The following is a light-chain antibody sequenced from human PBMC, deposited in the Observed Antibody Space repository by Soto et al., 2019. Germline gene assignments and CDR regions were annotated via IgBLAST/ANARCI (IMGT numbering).Light chain of an antibody. Sequence: DIVMTQSPLSLPVTPGEPASISCRSSLSLLHSNGYNYLDWYLQKPGQSPRLLIYLSSNRASGVPDRFSGSGSGTDFTLKISRVEAEDVGVYYCMQALQTPRTFGQGTKVEIK. CDR1: LSLLHSNGYNY. V-gene: IGKV2-28*01. J-gene: IGKJ1*01. CDR2: LSS. CDR3: MQALQTPRT.